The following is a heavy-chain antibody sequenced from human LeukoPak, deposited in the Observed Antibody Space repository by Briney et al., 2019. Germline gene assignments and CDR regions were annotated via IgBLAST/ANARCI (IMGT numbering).Heavy chain of an antibody. CDR2: IYQSGST. V-gene: IGHV4-4*02. Sequence: SETLSLTCDVSGGSFSSSTWWSWVRQPPGRGLEWIGEIYQSGSTNYNPSLKSRVNISIDKSKNQFSLKLSSVTAADTAVYYCAREAGGAMVTGYFDYWGQGTLVTVSS. CDR3: AREAGGAMVTGYFDY. J-gene: IGHJ4*02. CDR1: GGSFSSSTW. D-gene: IGHD5-18*01.